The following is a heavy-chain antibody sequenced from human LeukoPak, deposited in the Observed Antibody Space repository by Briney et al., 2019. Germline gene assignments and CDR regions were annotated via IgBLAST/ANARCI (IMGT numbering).Heavy chain of an antibody. CDR3: ARVHRRYCSGGSCQGAFDY. J-gene: IGHJ4*02. D-gene: IGHD2-15*01. CDR1: GGTFSSYA. Sequence: SVKVSCKASGGTFSSYAISWVRQAPGQGLEWMGRIIPILGIANYAQKFQGRVTITADKSTSTAYMELSSLRSEDTAVYYCARVHRRYCSGGSCQGAFDYWGQGTLVTVSS. V-gene: IGHV1-69*04. CDR2: IIPILGIA.